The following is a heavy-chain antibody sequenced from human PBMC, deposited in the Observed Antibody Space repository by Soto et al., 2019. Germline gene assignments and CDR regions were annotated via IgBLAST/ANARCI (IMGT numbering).Heavy chain of an antibody. CDR3: AKDGGWSLAVAGLFDY. CDR1: GCTFSSDD. CDR2: ISDSGGRT. D-gene: IGHD6-19*01. J-gene: IGHJ4*02. V-gene: IGHV3-23*01. Sequence: GGSLRLSCVVSGCTFSSDDMSWVRKATGRGLEWVSGISDSGGRTYYADSVKGRFTISRDNAKNTLYLQMKSLRVEDTALYYCAKDGGWSLAVAGLFDYWGPRTQVTVSS.